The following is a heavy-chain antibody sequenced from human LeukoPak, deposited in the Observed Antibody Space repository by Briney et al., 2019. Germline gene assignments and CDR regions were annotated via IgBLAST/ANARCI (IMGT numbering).Heavy chain of an antibody. Sequence: SETLSLTCTVSGGSISSSSYYWGWLRQPPGKGLEWIGSIYYSGSTYYNPSLKSRVTISVDTSKNQFSLKLSSVTAADTAVYYCARHFMIRVTTALTNFDYWGQGTLVTVSS. V-gene: IGHV4-39*01. CDR1: GGSISSSSYY. CDR2: IYYSGST. J-gene: IGHJ4*02. CDR3: ARHFMIRVTTALTNFDY. D-gene: IGHD3-16*01.